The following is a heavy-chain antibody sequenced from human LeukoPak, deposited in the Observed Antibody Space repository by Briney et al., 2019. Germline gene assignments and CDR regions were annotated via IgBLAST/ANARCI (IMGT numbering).Heavy chain of an antibody. Sequence: ASVKVSCKASGYTFTGYYMHWVRQAPGQGLEWMGWINPNSGGTNYAQKFQGRVTMTRDTSISTAYMELSRLRSDDTAVYYCARAGRSDSSGYSNAFDIWGQGTRVTVSS. CDR2: INPNSGGT. CDR3: ARAGRSDSSGYSNAFDI. J-gene: IGHJ3*02. D-gene: IGHD3-22*01. CDR1: GYTFTGYY. V-gene: IGHV1-2*02.